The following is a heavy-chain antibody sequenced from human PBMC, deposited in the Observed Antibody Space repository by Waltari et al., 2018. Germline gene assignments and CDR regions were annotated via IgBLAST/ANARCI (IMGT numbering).Heavy chain of an antibody. V-gene: IGHV4-38-2*01. CDR2: IYHSGST. CDR3: ARGVSGSYGGAFDI. J-gene: IGHJ3*02. D-gene: IGHD1-26*01. Sequence: QVQLQESGPGLVKPSETLSLTGAVSGYSISRGYYWGWIRQPPGKGLEWIGSIYHSGSTYYNPSLKSRVTISVDTSKNQFSLKLSSVTAADTAVYYCARGVSGSYGGAFDIWGQGTMVTVSS. CDR1: GYSISRGYY.